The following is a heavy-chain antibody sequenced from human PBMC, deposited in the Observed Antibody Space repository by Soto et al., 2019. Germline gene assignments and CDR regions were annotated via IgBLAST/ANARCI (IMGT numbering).Heavy chain of an antibody. V-gene: IGHV4-59*01. CDR1: GGSISNYY. J-gene: IGHJ4*02. CDR2: IYYSGST. D-gene: IGHD3-3*01. CDR3: ARGTFGVVKD. Sequence: PSETLPLTCTVSGGSISNYYWSWIRQPPGKGLEWIGYIYYSGSTNYNPSLKSRVTISIDTSRNQFSLKLSSATAADTAVYYCARGTFGVVKDWGQGTLVTVSS.